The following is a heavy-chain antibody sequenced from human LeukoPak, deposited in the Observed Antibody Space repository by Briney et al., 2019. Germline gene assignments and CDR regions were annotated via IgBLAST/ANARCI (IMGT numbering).Heavy chain of an antibody. J-gene: IGHJ4*02. Sequence: PSETLSLTCAVSGGSVSSDNWWSWARQPPGKGLEWIGEIHHSGNNNYSPSLKSRVTMSLDKSRNQFSLKLSSVTAADTAVYYCAKAGVWLPAVWGQGTLVTVSS. CDR2: IHHSGNN. V-gene: IGHV4-4*02. CDR3: AKAGVWLPAV. CDR1: GGSVSSDNW. D-gene: IGHD3-9*01.